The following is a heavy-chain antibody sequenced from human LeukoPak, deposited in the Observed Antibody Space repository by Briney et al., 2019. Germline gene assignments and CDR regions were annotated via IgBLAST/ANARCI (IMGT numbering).Heavy chain of an antibody. J-gene: IGHJ4*02. Sequence: GGSLRLSCEASGFTVSNYYMSWVRQAPGKGLECVSVIYSGGTTHYADSVKGRFTIPRDNSKNTLYLQMGSLRVEDTAVYYCGRDWFKTGDPASWGQGTLVTVSS. V-gene: IGHV3-66*01. CDR3: GRDWFKTGDPAS. CDR1: GFTVSNYY. CDR2: IYSGGTT. D-gene: IGHD7-27*01.